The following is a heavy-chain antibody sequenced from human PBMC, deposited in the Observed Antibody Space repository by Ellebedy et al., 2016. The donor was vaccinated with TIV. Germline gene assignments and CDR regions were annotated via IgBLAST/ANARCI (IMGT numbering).Heavy chain of an antibody. J-gene: IGHJ5*02. CDR1: GFTFNSYG. CDR3: AKVLFAFGEFESPFDP. D-gene: IGHD3-10*01. CDR2: IRYDGSDK. Sequence: GESLKISCAASGFTFNSYGMHCVRQAPGKGLEWVTFIRYDGSDKYYTDSVKGRFTLSRDNSKNTLNLQMNSLRLEDTAVYHCAKVLFAFGEFESPFDPWGQGTLVIVSS. V-gene: IGHV3-30*02.